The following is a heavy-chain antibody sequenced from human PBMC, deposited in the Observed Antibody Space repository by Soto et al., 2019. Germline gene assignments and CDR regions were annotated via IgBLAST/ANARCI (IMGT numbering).Heavy chain of an antibody. CDR3: AKILGGAGITY. J-gene: IGHJ4*02. CDR2: ISGDGSGT. V-gene: IGHV3-23*01. CDR1: GFTFINHG. Sequence: GGSLRLSCAASGFTFINHGMSWVRQAPGKGLEWVSSISGDGSGTYYAGSVRGRFTISRDNSRNTLYLQMNSLRADDTAFYFCAKILGGAGITYWGQGTLVTVSS. D-gene: IGHD1-1*01.